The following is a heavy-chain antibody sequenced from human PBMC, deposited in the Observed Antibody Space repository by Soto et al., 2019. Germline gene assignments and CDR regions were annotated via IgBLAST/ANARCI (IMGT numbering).Heavy chain of an antibody. V-gene: IGHV5-10-1*01. Sequence: GEALKISWKGSGYSFTSYWISWVRQMPGKGLGWVGRIDPSDSYTNYSPSFQGHVTISADKSISTAYLQWSSLKASDTAMYYCARSLYCSSTSCYSHGMDLWGRGSTVPVS. J-gene: IGHJ6*02. D-gene: IGHD2-2*02. CDR1: GYSFTSYW. CDR3: ARSLYCSSTSCYSHGMDL. CDR2: IDPSDSYT.